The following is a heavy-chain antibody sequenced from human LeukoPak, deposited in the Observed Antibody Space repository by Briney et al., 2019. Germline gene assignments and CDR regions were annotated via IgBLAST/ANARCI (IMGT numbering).Heavy chain of an antibody. CDR1: GYTFTSYA. Sequence: ASVKVSCKASGYTFTSYAMHWVRQAPGQRLEWMGIINPSGGSTSYAQKFQGRVTMTRDTSTSTVYMELSSLRSEDTAVYYCARAYYHDSSGYYFPVDYWGQGTLVTVSS. CDR2: INPSGGST. V-gene: IGHV1-46*01. D-gene: IGHD3-22*01. CDR3: ARAYYHDSSGYYFPVDY. J-gene: IGHJ4*02.